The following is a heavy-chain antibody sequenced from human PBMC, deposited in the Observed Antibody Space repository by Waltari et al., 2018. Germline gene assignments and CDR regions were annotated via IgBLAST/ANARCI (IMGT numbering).Heavy chain of an antibody. J-gene: IGHJ6*02. D-gene: IGHD6-13*01. V-gene: IGHV1-69*15. CDR1: GGTFSSHT. CDR3: ARGLAAAANYYYYGMDV. CDR2: IIPIFGTA. Sequence: QVQLVQSGAEVKKPGSSVKVSCKASGGTFSSHTISWVRPAPRQGLEWMGRIIPIFGTATYAQRFQGRVTITADESTSTAYMDLSSLISEDTAVYYCARGLAAAANYYYYGMDVWGQGTTVTVSS.